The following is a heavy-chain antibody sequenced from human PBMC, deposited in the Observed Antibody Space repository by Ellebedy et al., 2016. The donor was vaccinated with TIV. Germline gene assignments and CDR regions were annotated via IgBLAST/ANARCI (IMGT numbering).Heavy chain of an antibody. D-gene: IGHD5-12*01. CDR3: ARDRGYDTFDY. CDR2: IQKHGGEK. J-gene: IGHJ4*01. CDR1: GFAFDDDW. V-gene: IGHV3-7*01. Sequence: GESLKISCAASGFAFDDDWMTWVRQAPGKGMEWVANIQKHGGEKYYVDSVNGRFTISRDNAKNSLYLQMNSLRAEDTAVYYCARDRGYDTFDYWGQGILVTVSS.